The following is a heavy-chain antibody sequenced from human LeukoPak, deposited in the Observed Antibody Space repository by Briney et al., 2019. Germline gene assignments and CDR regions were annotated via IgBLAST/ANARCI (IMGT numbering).Heavy chain of an antibody. V-gene: IGHV3-11*05. CDR1: GFTFSDYY. J-gene: IGHJ6*02. CDR3: ARGDTATVYYYYYGMDV. Sequence: GGSLRLSCAASGFTFSDYYMSWIRQAPGKGLEWVSYISSSSSYTNYADSVKGRFTISRDNAKNSLYLQMNSLRAEDTAVYYCARGDTATVYYYYYGMDVWGQGTTVTVSS. D-gene: IGHD5-18*01. CDR2: ISSSSSYT.